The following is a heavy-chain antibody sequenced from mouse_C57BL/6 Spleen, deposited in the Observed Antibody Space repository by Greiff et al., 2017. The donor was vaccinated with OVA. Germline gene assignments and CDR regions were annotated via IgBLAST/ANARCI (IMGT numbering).Heavy chain of an antibody. CDR1: GFNIKDYY. Sequence: EVQLQQSGAELVRPGASVKLSCTASGFNIKDYYMHWVKQRPEQGLEWIGRIDPEDGDTEYAPKFQGKATMTADTSSNTAYLQLSSLTSEDTAVYYCTETAQAYYFDYWGQGTTLTVSS. V-gene: IGHV14-1*01. J-gene: IGHJ2*01. CDR2: IDPEDGDT. CDR3: TETAQAYYFDY. D-gene: IGHD3-2*02.